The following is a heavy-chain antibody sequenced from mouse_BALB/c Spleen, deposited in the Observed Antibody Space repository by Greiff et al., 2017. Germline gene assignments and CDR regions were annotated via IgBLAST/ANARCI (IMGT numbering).Heavy chain of an antibody. CDR1: GFSLTSYG. CDR2: IWRGGST. J-gene: IGHJ4*01. D-gene: IGHD2-1*01. V-gene: IGHV2-5-1*01. CDR3: AKKPHGNFYAMDY. Sequence: QVQLQQSGPSLVQPPQSLSITCTVSGFSLTSYGVHWVRQSPGKGLEWLGVIWRGGSTDYNAAFMSRLSITKDNSKSQVFFKMNSLQADDTAIYYCAKKPHGNFYAMDYWGQGTSVTVSS.